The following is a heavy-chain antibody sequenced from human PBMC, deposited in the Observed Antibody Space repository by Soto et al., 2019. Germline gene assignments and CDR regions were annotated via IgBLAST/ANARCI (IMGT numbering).Heavy chain of an antibody. CDR1: GGSISSYY. V-gene: IGHV4-59*01. CDR2: IYYSGST. J-gene: IGHJ4*02. Sequence: SETLSLTCTVSGGSISSYYWSWIRQPPGKGLEWIGYIYYSGSTNYNPSLKSRVTIPVDTSKNQFSLKLSSVTAADTAVYYCARSKHDYGGTHPLDYWGQGTLVTVSS. CDR3: ARSKHDYGGTHPLDY. D-gene: IGHD4-17*01.